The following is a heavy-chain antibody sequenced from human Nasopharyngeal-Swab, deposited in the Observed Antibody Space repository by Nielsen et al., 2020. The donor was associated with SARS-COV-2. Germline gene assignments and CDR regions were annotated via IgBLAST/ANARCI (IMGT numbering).Heavy chain of an antibody. Sequence: GGSLRLSCVGSGFTLRNYDMGWVRQAPGKGLEWVANIKQDGSEKYYVDSAKGRFTISRDNAKNSLYLQMNSLRAEDTAVYYCARKNYFDYWGQGTLVTVSS. CDR3: ARKNYFDY. CDR1: GFTLRNYD. J-gene: IGHJ4*02. V-gene: IGHV3-7*01. CDR2: IKQDGSEK.